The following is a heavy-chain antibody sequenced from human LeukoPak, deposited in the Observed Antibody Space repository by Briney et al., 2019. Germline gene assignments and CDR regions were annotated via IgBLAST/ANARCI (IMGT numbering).Heavy chain of an antibody. CDR2: INHNGETI. Sequence: GGSLRLSCAASGFPFRNYVMSWVRQAPGKGLEWVSYINHNGETIYYADSVKGRFTISRDNGKNSLYLQMNSLRDEDTAVYYCAADSGWAFHYWGQGTRVTVSS. CDR3: AADSGWAFHY. CDR1: GFPFRNYV. D-gene: IGHD6-19*01. J-gene: IGHJ4*02. V-gene: IGHV3-48*02.